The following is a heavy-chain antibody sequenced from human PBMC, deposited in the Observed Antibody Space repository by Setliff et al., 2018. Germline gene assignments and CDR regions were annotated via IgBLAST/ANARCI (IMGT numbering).Heavy chain of an antibody. J-gene: IGHJ6*03. D-gene: IGHD6-19*01. CDR3: AREQWLDPPGYYYMDV. CDR2: IYIGGSA. CDR1: GGSISSYY. V-gene: IGHV4-4*07. Sequence: SETLSLTCTISGGSISSYYWSWIRQPAGKGLEWIGHIYIGGSANYNPSLKSRVTMSIDTSKNQFSLKLNSVTAADMAVYYCAREQWLDPPGYYYMDVWAKGTTVTVSS.